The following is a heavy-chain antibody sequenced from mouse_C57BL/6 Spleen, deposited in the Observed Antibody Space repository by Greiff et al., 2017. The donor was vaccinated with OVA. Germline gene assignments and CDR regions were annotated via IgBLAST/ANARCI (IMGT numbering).Heavy chain of an antibody. V-gene: IGHV5-6*01. CDR3: ARHGWDGGYFDV. CDR2: ISSGGSYT. J-gene: IGHJ1*03. Sequence: EVKLVESGGDLVKPGGSLKLSCAASGFTFSSYGMSWVRQTPDKRLEWVATISSGGSYTYYPDSVKGRFSISRYNAKNTQYLQMSSLKSEDTAMYYCARHGWDGGYFDVWGTGTTVTVSS. D-gene: IGHD4-1*01. CDR1: GFTFSSYG.